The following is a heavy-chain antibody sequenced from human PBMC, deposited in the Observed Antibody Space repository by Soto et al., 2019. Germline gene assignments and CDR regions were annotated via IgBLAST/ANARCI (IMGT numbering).Heavy chain of an antibody. CDR3: AGTCSSNSCHAYYYAMDV. V-gene: IGHV1-69*06. CDR1: GGTFSSYA. Sequence: SVKVSCKASGGTFSSYAISWVRQAPGQGLEWMGGIIPIFGTTNYAQKFQGRVTITADKSTSTAYMELSGLRSADTAVYYCAGTCSSNSCHAYYYAMDVWGQGTTVTVSS. CDR2: IIPIFGTT. D-gene: IGHD2-2*01. J-gene: IGHJ6*02.